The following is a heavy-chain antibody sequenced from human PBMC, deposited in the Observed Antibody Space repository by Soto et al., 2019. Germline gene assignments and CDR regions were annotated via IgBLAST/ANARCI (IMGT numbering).Heavy chain of an antibody. CDR2: IYKSATT. Sequence: PSETLCLTYSVSGDSISNLDYFWAWIRQPPGQALEYIGYIYKSATTYYNPSFESRVAISVDTSKSQFSLNVTSVTAADTAVYFCARGRYCLTGRCFPNWFDSWGQGALVTVSS. CDR1: GDSISNLDYF. CDR3: ARGRYCLTGRCFPNWFDS. J-gene: IGHJ5*01. V-gene: IGHV4-30-4*01. D-gene: IGHD7-27*01.